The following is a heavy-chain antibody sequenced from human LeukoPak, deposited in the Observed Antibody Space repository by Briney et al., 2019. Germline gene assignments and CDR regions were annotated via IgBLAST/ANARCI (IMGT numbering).Heavy chain of an antibody. D-gene: IGHD3-10*01. V-gene: IGHV1-2*02. CDR1: GYTFTGYY. J-gene: IGHJ5*02. Sequence: ASVKVSCKASGYTFTGYYMHWVQQAPGQGLEWMGWINPNSGGTNYAQKFKGRVNMTRDTSISTAYMELSRLRSDDTAVYYCARDMITMVRGVYNWFDPWGQGTLVTVSS. CDR2: INPNSGGT. CDR3: ARDMITMVRGVYNWFDP.